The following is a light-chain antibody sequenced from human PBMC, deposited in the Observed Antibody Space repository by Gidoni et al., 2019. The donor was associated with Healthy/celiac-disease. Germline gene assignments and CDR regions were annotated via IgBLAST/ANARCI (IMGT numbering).Light chain of an antibody. J-gene: IGKJ4*01. V-gene: IGKV3-11*01. CDR2: DAS. Sequence: EIVLTQSPATLSLSPGERATFSCRASQSVSSYLAWYQQKPGQAPRLLIYDASNRATGIPARFSGSGSGTDFTLTISSLEPEDFAVYSCQQRSNWPPVLTFGGGTKVEIK. CDR1: QSVSSY. CDR3: QQRSNWPPVLT.